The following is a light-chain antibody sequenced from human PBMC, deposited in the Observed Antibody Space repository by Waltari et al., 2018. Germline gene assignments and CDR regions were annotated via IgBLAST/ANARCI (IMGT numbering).Light chain of an antibody. CDR3: QQYYSTPDT. V-gene: IGKV4-1*01. CDR1: QSVLSSPQNNNY. J-gene: IGKJ2*01. Sequence: DIVMTQSPDSLAVSLRERATIICKSSQSVLSSPQNNNYLAWYQQKPGQPPKLLIYGACTRESGVPDRFSGGGSGTDFTLTIDSLQAEDFAVYYCQQYYSTPDTFGQGTKLEIK. CDR2: GAC.